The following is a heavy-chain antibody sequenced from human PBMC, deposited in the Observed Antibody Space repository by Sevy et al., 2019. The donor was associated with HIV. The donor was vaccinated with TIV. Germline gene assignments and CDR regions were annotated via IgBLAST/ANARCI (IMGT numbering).Heavy chain of an antibody. CDR2: ITAYKGNK. CDR1: GYTFTSYH. D-gene: IGHD1-26*01. Sequence: ASVKVSCKASGYTFTSYHITWVRQAPGQGLEWMGWITAYKGNKNYAQRLQGRVTMTTDTSTSTAYMELWSLRSDDTAVYYCARAPSGSQGPGEYCHHWGQGTLVTVSS. CDR3: ARAPSGSQGPGEYCHH. J-gene: IGHJ1*01. V-gene: IGHV1-18*01.